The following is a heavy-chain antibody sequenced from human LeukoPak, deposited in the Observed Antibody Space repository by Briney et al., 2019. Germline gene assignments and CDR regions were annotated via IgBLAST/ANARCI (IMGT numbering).Heavy chain of an antibody. V-gene: IGHV3-20*04. J-gene: IGHJ3*02. CDR2: INWNGGST. CDR3: ASSTPGAFDI. Sequence: GGSLRLSCAASGFTFDDYGMSWVRQAPGKGLEWVSGINWNGGSTGYADSVKGRFTISRDNSKNTLYLQMNSLRAEDTAVYYCASSTPGAFDIWGQGTMVTVSS. CDR1: GFTFDDYG.